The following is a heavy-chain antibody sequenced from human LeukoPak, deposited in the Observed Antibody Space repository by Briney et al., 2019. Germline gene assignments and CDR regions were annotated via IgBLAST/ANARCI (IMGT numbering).Heavy chain of an antibody. CDR3: ARHGAHYQWFGELHFDY. CDR1: GGSISSYY. J-gene: IGHJ4*02. CDR2: ISYSGST. D-gene: IGHD3-10*01. V-gene: IGHV4-59*08. Sequence: SETLSLTCTVSGGSISSYYWSWIRQPPGKGLEWIGYISYSGSTNYNPSLKSRVTISVDTSKNQFSLKLSSVTAADTAVYYCARHGAHYQWFGELHFDYWGQGTLVTVSS.